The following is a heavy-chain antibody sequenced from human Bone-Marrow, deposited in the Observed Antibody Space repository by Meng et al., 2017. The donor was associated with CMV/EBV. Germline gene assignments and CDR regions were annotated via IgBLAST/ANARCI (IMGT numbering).Heavy chain of an antibody. CDR2: IISIFGTA. J-gene: IGHJ6*02. CDR1: GGTFSSYA. V-gene: IGHV1-69*05. D-gene: IGHD3-3*01. Sequence: SVKVSYKASGGTFSSYAISWVRQAPGQELEWMGGIISIFGTANYAQKFQGRVTITTDESTSTAYMELSSLRSEDTAVYYCASGLAVFWSGYYRWGYGMDVWGQGTTVTVSS. CDR3: ASGLAVFWSGYYRWGYGMDV.